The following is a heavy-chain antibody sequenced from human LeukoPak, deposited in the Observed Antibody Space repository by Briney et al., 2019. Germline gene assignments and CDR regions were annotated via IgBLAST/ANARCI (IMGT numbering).Heavy chain of an antibody. CDR1: GGSISSSY. CDR3: ARSHSVWTSFDY. D-gene: IGHD3/OR15-3a*01. J-gene: IGHJ4*02. Sequence: SETLSLTCTVSGGSISSSYWSWIRRPPGKGLEWIGYIYYSGSTNYNPSPKSRVTISVDTSKNQFSLKLSSVTAADTAVYYCARSHSVWTSFDYWGQGTLVTVSS. V-gene: IGHV4-59*01. CDR2: IYYSGST.